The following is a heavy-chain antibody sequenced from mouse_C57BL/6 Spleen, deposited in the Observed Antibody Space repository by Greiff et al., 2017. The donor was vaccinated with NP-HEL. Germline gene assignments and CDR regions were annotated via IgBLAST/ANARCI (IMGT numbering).Heavy chain of an antibody. Sequence: EVKLQESGPGLVKPSQSLSLSCSVTGYSITSGYYWNWIRQFPGNKLEWMGYISYDGSNNYNPSLKNRISITRDTSKNQFFLKLNSVTTEDTATYYCATPFYYGSTPPWYFDVWGTGTTVTVSS. CDR3: ATPFYYGSTPPWYFDV. J-gene: IGHJ1*03. CDR1: GYSITSGYY. CDR2: ISYDGSN. V-gene: IGHV3-6*01. D-gene: IGHD1-1*01.